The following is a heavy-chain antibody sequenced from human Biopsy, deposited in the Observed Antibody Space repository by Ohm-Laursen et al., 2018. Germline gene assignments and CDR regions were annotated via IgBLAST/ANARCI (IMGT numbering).Heavy chain of an antibody. V-gene: IGHV1-46*01. Sequence: ASVKVSCKVSGYSFTKYYINWVRQAPGQGLEWMGIINPAGGTTSYAEKFQGRVTLTRDTSTGTVYLELNSLISEDTALYYCARDETGSSVFGPYYYGMDVWGQGTTVTVSS. D-gene: IGHD3-9*01. CDR1: GYSFTKYY. CDR2: INPAGGTT. CDR3: ARDETGSSVFGPYYYGMDV. J-gene: IGHJ6*02.